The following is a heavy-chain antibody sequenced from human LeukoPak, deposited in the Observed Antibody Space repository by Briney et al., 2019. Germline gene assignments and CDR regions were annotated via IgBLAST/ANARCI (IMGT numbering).Heavy chain of an antibody. D-gene: IGHD2/OR15-2a*01. Sequence: SETLSLTCTVSGGSFDNFYWSWVRQSAGKGLEWIGRIFSSGKTDYNPSLKSRITMSADTSKNHFSLKVTSLSAADTAVYYCARNILQAEGPFDYWGQGTLVTVSS. V-gene: IGHV4-4*07. CDR1: GGSFDNFY. CDR3: ARNILQAEGPFDY. J-gene: IGHJ4*02. CDR2: IFSSGKT.